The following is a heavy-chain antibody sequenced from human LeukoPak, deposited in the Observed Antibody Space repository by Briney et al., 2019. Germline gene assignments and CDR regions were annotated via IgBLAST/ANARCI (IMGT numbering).Heavy chain of an antibody. Sequence: SQTLSLTCAISGVSVSSDSASWSWVRQSPSRGLEWLGRTYYRSKWYSDYAGSVKGRIAINPDTSKNHFSLQLHSVTPEDTAVYYCASSLAAVGGSAFFDYWGQGILVTVSS. J-gene: IGHJ4*02. CDR1: GVSVSSDSAS. D-gene: IGHD6-19*01. CDR3: ASSLAAVGGSAFFDY. V-gene: IGHV6-1*01. CDR2: TYYRSKWYS.